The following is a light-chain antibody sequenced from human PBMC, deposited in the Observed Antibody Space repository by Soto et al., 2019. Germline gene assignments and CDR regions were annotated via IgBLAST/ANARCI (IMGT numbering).Light chain of an antibody. CDR3: SSYTTSSTRV. Sequence: QSALTQPASVSGSPGQSITISCTGSSSDVGTYDYVSWYQQYPGKATRLMIFDVNNRPSGVSNRFSGSKSGNTASLTISGLQAEDEADYYCSSYTTSSTRVFGGGTKVTVL. J-gene: IGLJ3*02. CDR2: DVN. CDR1: SSDVGTYDY. V-gene: IGLV2-14*03.